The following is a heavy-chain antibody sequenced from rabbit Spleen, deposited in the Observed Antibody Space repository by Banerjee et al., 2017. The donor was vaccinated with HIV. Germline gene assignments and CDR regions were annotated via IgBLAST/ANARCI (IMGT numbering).Heavy chain of an antibody. J-gene: IGHJ6*01. Sequence: QEQLVESGGGLVKPEGSLKLSCTASGFSFSNKAVMCWVRQAPGKGLEWIACINAVTGKAVYASWAKGRFTISKTSSTTVTLQMTSLTVADTATYFCARDLAGYVGFGYASYLDLWGPGTLVHRL. V-gene: IGHV1S45*01. CDR3: ARDLAGYVGFGYASYLDL. D-gene: IGHD6-1*01. CDR2: INAVTGKA. CDR1: GFSFSNKAV.